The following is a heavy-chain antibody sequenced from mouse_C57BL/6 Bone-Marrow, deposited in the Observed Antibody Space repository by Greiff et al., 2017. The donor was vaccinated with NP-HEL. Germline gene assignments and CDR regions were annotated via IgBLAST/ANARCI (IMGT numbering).Heavy chain of an antibody. Sequence: VQLQQSWAELVRPGASVKLSCTASGFNIKDDYMHWVKQRPEQGLEWIGWLDPENGDTEYASKFQGKATITADTSSNTAYLQLSSLTSEDTAVYYCSFYDYPYWYFEVWGTGTTVTVSS. CDR3: SFYDYPYWYFEV. CDR2: LDPENGDT. D-gene: IGHD2-4*01. V-gene: IGHV14-4*01. CDR1: GFNIKDDY. J-gene: IGHJ1*03.